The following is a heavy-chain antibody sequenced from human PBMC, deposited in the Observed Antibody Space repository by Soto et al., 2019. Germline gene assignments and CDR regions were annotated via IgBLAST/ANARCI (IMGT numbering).Heavy chain of an antibody. Sequence: SETLSLTCTVSGGSTSSGGYYWSWIRQHPGKGLEWIGYIYYSGSTYYNPSLKSRVTISVDTSKNQFSLKLSSVTAADTAVYYCARGVGGYCSSTSCYNSWFDPWGQGTLVTVSS. V-gene: IGHV4-31*03. CDR1: GGSTSSGGYY. CDR2: IYYSGST. D-gene: IGHD2-2*02. J-gene: IGHJ5*02. CDR3: ARGVGGYCSSTSCYNSWFDP.